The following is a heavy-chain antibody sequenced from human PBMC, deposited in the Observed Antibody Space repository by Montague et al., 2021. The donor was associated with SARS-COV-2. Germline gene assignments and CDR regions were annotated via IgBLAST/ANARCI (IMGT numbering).Heavy chain of an antibody. Sequence: SETLSLTCAVYGGSFSGYYWSWIRRPPGKGLEWIGEINQSGSTNXNPSLKSRVTLSVDTSKKQFSLKLSSLTAADTAVYYCARVAGGYYHDSSAYFDYWGQGSLVTVSS. CDR2: INQSGST. CDR3: ARVAGGYYHDSSAYFDY. CDR1: GGSFSGYY. J-gene: IGHJ4*02. V-gene: IGHV4-34*01. D-gene: IGHD3-22*01.